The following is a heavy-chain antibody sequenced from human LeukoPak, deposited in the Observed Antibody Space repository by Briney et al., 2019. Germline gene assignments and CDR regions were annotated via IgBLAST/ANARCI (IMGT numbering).Heavy chain of an antibody. V-gene: IGHV3-21*01. Sequence: GGSLRLSCAASGFTFSSYGMHWVRQAPGKGLEWVSSISSSSSYIYHADSVKGRFTISRDNAKNSLYLQMNSLRAEDTAVYYCARDTGGIVVVPAAILYFDYWGQGTLVTVSS. CDR1: GFTFSSYG. CDR2: ISSSSSYI. D-gene: IGHD2-2*02. J-gene: IGHJ4*02. CDR3: ARDTGGIVVVPAAILYFDY.